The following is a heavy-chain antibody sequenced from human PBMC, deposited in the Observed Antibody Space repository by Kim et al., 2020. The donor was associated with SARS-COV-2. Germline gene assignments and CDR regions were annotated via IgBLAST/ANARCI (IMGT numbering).Heavy chain of an antibody. V-gene: IGHV3-23*01. D-gene: IGHD3-22*01. Sequence: GGSLRLSCAASGFTFSSYAMSWVRQAPGKGLEWVSAISGSGGSTYYADSVKGRFTISRDNSKNTLYLQMNSLRAEDTAVYYCAKVPFLRYYYDSSGYYHYWGQGTLVTVSS. CDR2: ISGSGGST. J-gene: IGHJ4*02. CDR3: AKVPFLRYYYDSSGYYHY. CDR1: GFTFSSYA.